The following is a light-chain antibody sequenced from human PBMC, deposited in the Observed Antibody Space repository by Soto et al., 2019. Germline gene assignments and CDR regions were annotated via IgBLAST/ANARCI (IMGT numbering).Light chain of an antibody. CDR1: QCINSN. Sequence: DIQLTHSPTFLAASVGDRFTITCRASQCINSNLAWYQQKPGKAPKLLIYAASTLQSGVPSRFSGSGYGTDLTITISCLKHEDFATYYCQQYYSYAITFGHGTRLEI. CDR2: AAS. V-gene: IGKV1-9*01. CDR3: QQYYSYAIT. J-gene: IGKJ5*01.